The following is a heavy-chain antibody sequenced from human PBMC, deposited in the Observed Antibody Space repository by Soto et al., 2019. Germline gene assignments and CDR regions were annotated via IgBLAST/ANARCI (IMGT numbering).Heavy chain of an antibody. CDR2: IYYSGST. J-gene: IGHJ4*02. V-gene: IGHV4-59*12. Sequence: SETLSLTCTVSGGSISSYYWSWIRQPPGKGLEWIGYIYYSGSTNYNPPLKSRVTISVHTSNSQFSLELSSVTAADTAVYYCARGLITGSHYSGGWYYFDPWGQGTQVTVSS. D-gene: IGHD6-19*01. CDR3: ARGLITGSHYSGGWYYFDP. CDR1: GGSISSYY.